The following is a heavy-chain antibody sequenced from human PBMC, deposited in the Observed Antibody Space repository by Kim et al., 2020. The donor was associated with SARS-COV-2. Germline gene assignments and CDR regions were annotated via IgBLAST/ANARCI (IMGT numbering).Heavy chain of an antibody. CDR3: ARLTFGSGVYGMDV. Sequence: SETLSLTCAVYGGSFSGYYWSWIRQPPGKGLEWIGEINHSGTTNYNPSLKSRVIISVAMSKNQFSLKLSSVTDADTAVFYCARLTFGSGVYGMDVWGQGTTVTVSS. CDR2: INHSGTT. V-gene: IGHV4-34*01. D-gene: IGHD3-10*01. J-gene: IGHJ6*02. CDR1: GGSFSGYY.